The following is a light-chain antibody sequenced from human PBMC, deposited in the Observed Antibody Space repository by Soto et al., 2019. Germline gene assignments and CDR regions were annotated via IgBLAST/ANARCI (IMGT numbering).Light chain of an antibody. CDR1: QGISND. V-gene: IGKV1-6*01. CDR3: LQDYNYPWS. J-gene: IGKJ1*01. CDR2: AAS. Sequence: ALQMTQSPSSLSASVGDRVTITCRASQGISNDLGWYQQKPGKAPKLLIYAASSLQSRVPSRFSGSGSVTDFTLTISSLQHEDFATYYCLQDYNYPWSVGQGTKVEIK.